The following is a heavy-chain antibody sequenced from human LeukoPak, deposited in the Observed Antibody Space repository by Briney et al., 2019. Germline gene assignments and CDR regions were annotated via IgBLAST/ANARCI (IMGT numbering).Heavy chain of an antibody. V-gene: IGHV3-23*01. Sequence: GSLRLSCPASGFTFNNYAMIWVRQAPGKGLEWVSGISGSGGSTYYADSVKGRFRISRDNSKNTLYLQMNGLRVDDTAVYYCAKGVHWAVPGSCLDSWGLGTLVTVSS. CDR1: GFTFNNYA. J-gene: IGHJ4*02. CDR3: AKGVHWAVPGSCLDS. CDR2: ISGSGGST. D-gene: IGHD6-19*01.